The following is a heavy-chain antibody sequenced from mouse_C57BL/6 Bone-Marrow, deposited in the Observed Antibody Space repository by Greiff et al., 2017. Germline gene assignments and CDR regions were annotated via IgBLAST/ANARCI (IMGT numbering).Heavy chain of an antibody. J-gene: IGHJ2*01. CDR2: IDPENGDT. CDR3: TRSNYFGY. Sequence: EVQLQQSGAELVRPGASVKLSCTASGFNIKDDYMHWVKQRPEQGLEWIGWIDPENGDTEYASKFQGKATITADTSSNTAYLQLSSLTSEDTAVYYCTRSNYFGYWGQGTTLTVSS. V-gene: IGHV14-4*01. CDR1: GFNIKDDY.